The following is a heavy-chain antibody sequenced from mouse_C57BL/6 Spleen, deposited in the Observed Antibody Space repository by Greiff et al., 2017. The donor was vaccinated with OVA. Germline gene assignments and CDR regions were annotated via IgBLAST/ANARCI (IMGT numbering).Heavy chain of an antibody. CDR3: ARVDDGYYGYFDV. D-gene: IGHD2-3*01. V-gene: IGHV3-6*01. J-gene: IGHJ1*03. CDR1: GYSITSGYY. CDR2: ISYDGSN. Sequence: VQLQQSGPGLVKPSQSLSLTCSVTGYSITSGYYWNWIRQFPGNKLEWMGYISYDGSNNYNPSLKNRISITRDTSKNQFFLKLNSVTTEDTATYYCARVDDGYYGYFDVWGTGTTVTVPS.